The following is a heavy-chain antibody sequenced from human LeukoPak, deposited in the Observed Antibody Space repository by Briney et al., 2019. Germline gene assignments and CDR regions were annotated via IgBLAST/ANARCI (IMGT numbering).Heavy chain of an antibody. CDR1: GFTFSTYT. CDR2: ISSGSSSI. CDR3: ARPRYCSGGSCYFDY. J-gene: IGHJ4*02. V-gene: IGHV3-48*04. Sequence: GGSLRLSCAASGFTFSTYTMNWVRQAPGKGLEWVSYISSGSSSIYYADPVKGRFTISRDNAKNSLYLQMNGLRAEDTAMYYCARPRYCSGGSCYFDYWGQGTLVTVSP. D-gene: IGHD2-15*01.